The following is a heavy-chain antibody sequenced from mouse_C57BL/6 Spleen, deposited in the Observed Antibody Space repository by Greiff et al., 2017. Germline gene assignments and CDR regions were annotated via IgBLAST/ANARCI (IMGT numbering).Heavy chain of an antibody. CDR3: ARYRSNSFAY. J-gene: IGHJ3*01. CDR1: GFTFTDYY. Sequence: EVNVVESGGGLVQPGGSLSLSCAASGFTFTDYYMSWVRQPPGKALEWLGFIRNKANGYTTEYSASVKGRFTISRDNSQSILYLQMNALRAEDSATYYCARYRSNSFAYWGQGTLVTVSA. CDR2: IRNKANGYTT. D-gene: IGHD2-5*01. V-gene: IGHV7-3*01.